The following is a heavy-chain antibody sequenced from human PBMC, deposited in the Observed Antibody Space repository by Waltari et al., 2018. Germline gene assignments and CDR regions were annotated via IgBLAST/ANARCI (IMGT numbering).Heavy chain of an antibody. J-gene: IGHJ4*02. CDR3: ARGIWQQLAHFDS. V-gene: IGHV4-39*01. Sequence: QLHLQLSCPGLVKPSETLSLTCAVPGTSVTTTNYFWGWIRQPPGKGLEWIGRIYFTGSTDYNPSLKSRVTISIDTSTNQFSLNLRSVTAADTAVYYCARGIWQQLAHFDSWGQGTLVTVSS. D-gene: IGHD6-13*01. CDR2: IYFTGST. CDR1: GTSVTTTNYF.